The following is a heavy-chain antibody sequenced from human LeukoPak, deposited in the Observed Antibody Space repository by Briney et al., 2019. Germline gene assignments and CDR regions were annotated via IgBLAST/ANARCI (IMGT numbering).Heavy chain of an antibody. CDR2: ISSSSTYI. CDR1: GFTFSSYS. CDR3: ARESRSVVTRYFQH. J-gene: IGHJ1*01. D-gene: IGHD4-23*01. V-gene: IGHV3-21*01. Sequence: GGSLRLSCAASGFTFSSYSMNWVRQAPGKGLEWVSSISSSSTYIYYADSVKDRFTISRDNAKNSLYLQMNSLRADDTAIYYCARESRSVVTRYFQHWGQGTLVTVSS.